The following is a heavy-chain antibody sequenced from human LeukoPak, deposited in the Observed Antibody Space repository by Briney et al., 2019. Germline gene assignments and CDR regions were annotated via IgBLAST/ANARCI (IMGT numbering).Heavy chain of an antibody. V-gene: IGHV1-69*02. D-gene: IGHD3-3*01. CDR2: IIPILGIA. CDR1: GGTFSSYT. J-gene: IGHJ6*02. Sequence: SVKVSCKASGGTFSSYTISWVRQAPGQGLEWTGRIIPILGIANYAQKFQGRVTITADKSTSTAYMELSSLRSEDTAVYYCARTLSSFLEWLSYYYYGMDVWGQGTTVTVSS. CDR3: ARTLSSFLEWLSYYYYGMDV.